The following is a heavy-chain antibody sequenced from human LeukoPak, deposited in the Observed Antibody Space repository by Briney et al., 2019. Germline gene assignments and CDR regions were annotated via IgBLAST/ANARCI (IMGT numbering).Heavy chain of an antibody. J-gene: IGHJ3*02. CDR3: AVYYYDSSGYSRGAFDI. D-gene: IGHD3-22*01. CDR1: GYTLTELS. CDR2: FDPEDGET. Sequence: ASVKVSCKVSGYTLTELSMHWVRQAPGKGLEWMGGFDPEDGETIYAQKFQGRVTITADESTSTAYMELSSLRSEDTAVYYCAVYYYDSSGYSRGAFDIWGQGTMVTVSS. V-gene: IGHV1-24*01.